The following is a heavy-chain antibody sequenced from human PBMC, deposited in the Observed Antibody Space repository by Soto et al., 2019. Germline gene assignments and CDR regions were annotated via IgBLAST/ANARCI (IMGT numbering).Heavy chain of an antibody. J-gene: IGHJ4*02. CDR2: IYNSGNT. CDR3: AREGRVATFDY. Sequence: QVQLQESGPGLVKPSETLSLTCNVSGGSVSSGSYFWSWIRQPPGKGLEWIGYIYNSGNTKYNPSLKSRVTMSADTSKNQFPLKLSSVTAADTAVYYCAREGRVATFDYWGQGSLVTVSS. D-gene: IGHD5-12*01. CDR1: GGSVSSGSYF. V-gene: IGHV4-61*01.